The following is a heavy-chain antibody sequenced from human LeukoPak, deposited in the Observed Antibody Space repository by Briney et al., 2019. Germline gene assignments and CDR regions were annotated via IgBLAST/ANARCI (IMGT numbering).Heavy chain of an antibody. D-gene: IGHD6-13*01. CDR1: GYTFTSYY. Sequence: ASVKVSCKASGYTFTSYYMHWVRQAPGQGLEWMGIINPSGGSTSYAQKFQGRVTMTRDTSTSTVYMELSSLRAEDTAVYYCASDPYSSSWIDYYYYYMDVWGKGTTVTVSS. CDR3: ASDPYSSSWIDYYYYYMDV. CDR2: INPSGGST. V-gene: IGHV1-46*01. J-gene: IGHJ6*03.